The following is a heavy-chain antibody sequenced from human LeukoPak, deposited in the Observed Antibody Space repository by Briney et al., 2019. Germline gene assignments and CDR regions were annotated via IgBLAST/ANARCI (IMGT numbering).Heavy chain of an antibody. CDR3: ARGPDILTGYYIEYFQH. CDR2: IYYSGST. D-gene: IGHD3-9*01. J-gene: IGHJ1*01. CDR1: GGSISSSSYY. Sequence: PSETLSLTCTVSGGSISSSSYYWGWIRQPPGKGLEWIGSIYYSGSTNYNPSLKSRVTISVDTSKNQFSLKLSSVTTADTAVYYCARGPDILTGYYIEYFQHWGQGTLVTVSS. V-gene: IGHV4-39*07.